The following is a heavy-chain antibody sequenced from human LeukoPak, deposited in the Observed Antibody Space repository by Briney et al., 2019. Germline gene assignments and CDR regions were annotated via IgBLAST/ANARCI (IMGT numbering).Heavy chain of an antibody. CDR1: GYTFTGYY. CDR3: ARRYYYGMDV. V-gene: IGHV1-2*02. CDR2: INPNSGST. Sequence: ASVKVSRKASGYTFTGYYMHWVRQAPGQGLEWMGWINPNSGSTNYAQKFQGRVTMTRDTSISTAYMELSRLRSDDTAVYYCARRYYYGMDVWGQGTTVTVSS. J-gene: IGHJ6*02.